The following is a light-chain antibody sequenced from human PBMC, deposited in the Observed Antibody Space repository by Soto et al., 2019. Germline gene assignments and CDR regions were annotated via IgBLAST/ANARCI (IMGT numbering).Light chain of an antibody. V-gene: IGLV2-14*03. Sequence: SALTQPASVSGSPGQSITIYCIGTGSDIGGYNYVSWYQQHPGKAPTLMIYDVWARPLGVSHRFSGSKSGNTASLTISGLQGDDGADYYCSSYTADMTYVFGTGTKVIAL. CDR1: GSDIGGYNY. CDR3: SSYTADMTYV. J-gene: IGLJ1*01. CDR2: DVW.